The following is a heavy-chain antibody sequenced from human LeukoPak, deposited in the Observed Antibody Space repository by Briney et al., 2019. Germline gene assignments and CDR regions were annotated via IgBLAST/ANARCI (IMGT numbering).Heavy chain of an antibody. J-gene: IGHJ3*02. CDR1: GYTFTSYG. CDR2: ISAYNGNT. V-gene: IGHV1-18*01. D-gene: IGHD3-22*01. Sequence: ASVTVSCKASGYTFTSYGISWVRQAPGQGLEWMGWISAYNGNTNYAQKLQGRVTMTTDTSTSTAYMELRSLRSDDTAVYYCARGVPDYYDSSGYDDAFDIWGQGTMVTVSS. CDR3: ARGVPDYYDSSGYDDAFDI.